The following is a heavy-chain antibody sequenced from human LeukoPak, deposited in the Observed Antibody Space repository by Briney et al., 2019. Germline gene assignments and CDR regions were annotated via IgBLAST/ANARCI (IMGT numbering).Heavy chain of an antibody. CDR3: VKTGDSGSLDF. V-gene: IGHV3-30*02. Sequence: GGSLRLSCTASRFNFGQYGMHWIRQAPGKGLEWVAIIRFDGTTKFYGKSVRGRFTISRDNSKSTLYLQMNSLRPDDTAVYFCVKTGDSGSLDFWGQGTQVTVSS. D-gene: IGHD6-19*01. CDR2: IRFDGTTK. J-gene: IGHJ4*02. CDR1: RFNFGQYG.